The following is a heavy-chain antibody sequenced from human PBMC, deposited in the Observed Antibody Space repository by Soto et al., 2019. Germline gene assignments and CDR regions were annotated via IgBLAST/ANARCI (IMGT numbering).Heavy chain of an antibody. Sequence: QLQLLESGSGLVRPSQTLSLTCAVSGGSISSGGYSWSWIRQTPGKGLEWIGYIYHSGITYYNPSLKSRVTISLDRSKNQFSLNLSSVTAADTAVYYCASISSTVGYALGPWGQGTLVTVSS. D-gene: IGHD5-18*01. CDR2: IYHSGIT. CDR3: ASISSTVGYALGP. CDR1: GGSISSGGYS. J-gene: IGHJ5*02. V-gene: IGHV4-30-2*01.